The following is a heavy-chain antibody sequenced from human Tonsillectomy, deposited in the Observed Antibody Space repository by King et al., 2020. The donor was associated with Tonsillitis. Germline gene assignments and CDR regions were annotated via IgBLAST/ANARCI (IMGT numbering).Heavy chain of an antibody. Sequence: VQLVESGAEVKKPGASLRVSCQASGYSFTDYSIHWVRQAPGQGLDWMGRINPDNGAADYALRFEDRVTMTIDTSSRTAYLDLSRLRSDDTATYFCARDTGGWRAFDYWGQGTLVTVSS. V-gene: IGHV1-2*06. J-gene: IGHJ4*02. CDR2: INPDNGAA. D-gene: IGHD2-8*02. CDR1: GYSFTDYS. CDR3: ARDTGGWRAFDY.